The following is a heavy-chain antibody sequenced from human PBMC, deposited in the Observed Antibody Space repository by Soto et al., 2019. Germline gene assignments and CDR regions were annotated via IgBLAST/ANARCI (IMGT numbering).Heavy chain of an antibody. D-gene: IGHD6-19*01. CDR3: TRGSSGWYYYGMDV. CDR1: GFTFGDYA. V-gene: IGHV3-49*04. J-gene: IGHJ6*02. Sequence: GGSLRLSCTASGFTFGDYAMSWVRQAPGKGLEWVGFIRSKAYGGTTEYAASVKGRFTISRDDSKSIAYLQMNSLKTEDTAVYYCTRGSSGWYYYGMDVWGQGTTVTVSS. CDR2: IRSKAYGGTT.